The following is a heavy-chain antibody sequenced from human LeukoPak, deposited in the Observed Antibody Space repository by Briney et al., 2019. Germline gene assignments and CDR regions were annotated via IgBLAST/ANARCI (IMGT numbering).Heavy chain of an antibody. D-gene: IGHD3-22*01. J-gene: IGHJ4*02. CDR3: ARVVDDALYYDSSGWESYYFDY. CDR2: ISYDGSNK. V-gene: IGHV3-30-3*01. Sequence: PGGSLRLSCAASGFTFSSYAMHWVRQAPGKGLEWVAVISYDGSNKYYADSVKGRFTISRDNSKNTLYLQMNSLRAEDTAVYYCARVVDDALYYDSSGWESYYFDYWGQGTLVTVSS. CDR1: GFTFSSYA.